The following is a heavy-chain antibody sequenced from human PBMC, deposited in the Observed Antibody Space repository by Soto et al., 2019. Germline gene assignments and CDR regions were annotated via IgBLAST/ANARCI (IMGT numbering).Heavy chain of an antibody. V-gene: IGHV1-8*01. CDR2: MNPNSGNT. CDR3: ARRGQDDFWSSSIYNWFDP. J-gene: IGHJ5*02. Sequence: QVPLVQSGAEVKKPGASVKVSCKASGYTFTSYDINWVRQATGQGLEWMGWMNPNSGNTGYAQKFQGRVTMTRNTSISTAYMELSSLRSEDTAVYYCARRGQDDFWSSSIYNWFDPWGQGTLVTVSS. CDR1: GYTFTSYD. D-gene: IGHD3-3*01.